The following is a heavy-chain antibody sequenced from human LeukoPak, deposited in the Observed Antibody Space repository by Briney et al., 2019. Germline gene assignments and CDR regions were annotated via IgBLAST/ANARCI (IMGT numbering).Heavy chain of an antibody. CDR2: IWYDGSNK. J-gene: IGHJ4*02. CDR1: GLTFSSYG. CDR3: AREDNNWYFDY. V-gene: IGHV3-33*01. D-gene: IGHD1-20*01. Sequence: PGRSLRLSCAASGLTFSSYGMHWVRQAPGKGLEWVAVIWYDGSNKYYADSVKGRFTISRDNSKNTLYLQMNSLRAEDTAVYYCAREDNNWYFDYWGQGTLVTVSS.